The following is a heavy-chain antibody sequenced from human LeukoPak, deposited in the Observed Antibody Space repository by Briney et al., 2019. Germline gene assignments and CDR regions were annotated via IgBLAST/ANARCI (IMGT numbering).Heavy chain of an antibody. V-gene: IGHV4-34*01. Sequence: SETLSLTCAVYGGSFSGYYWSRIRQPPGKGLEWIGEINHSGSTNYNPSLKSRVTISVDTSKNQFSLKLSSVTAADTAVYYCARVGYCSGGSCYRGYYYGMDVWGQGTTVTVSS. D-gene: IGHD2-15*01. CDR1: GGSFSGYY. CDR2: INHSGST. J-gene: IGHJ6*02. CDR3: ARVGYCSGGSCYRGYYYGMDV.